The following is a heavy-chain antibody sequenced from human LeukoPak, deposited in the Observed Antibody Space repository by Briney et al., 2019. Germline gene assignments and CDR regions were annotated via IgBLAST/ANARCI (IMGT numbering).Heavy chain of an antibody. J-gene: IGHJ4*02. D-gene: IGHD6-13*01. CDR3: AKGLSSSSSWYLVDY. CDR1: GFTFSSYA. V-gene: IGHV3-23*01. Sequence: GGSLRLSCAASGFTFSSYAMSWVRQARGKGLEWVSAISGSGGSTYYADSVKGRFTISRDNSKNTLYLQMNSLRAEDTAVYYCAKGLSSSSSWYLVDYWGQGTLVTVSS. CDR2: ISGSGGST.